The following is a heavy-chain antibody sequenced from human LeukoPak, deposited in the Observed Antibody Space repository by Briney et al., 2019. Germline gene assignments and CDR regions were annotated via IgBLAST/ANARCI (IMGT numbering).Heavy chain of an antibody. CDR3: ARDLFSSSTSRRRNDAFDI. D-gene: IGHD2-2*01. V-gene: IGHV3-7*01. Sequence: PGGSLRLSCAASGFTFSSYWMSWVRQAPGKGLEWVANIKQDGSEKYYVDSVKGRFTISRDNAKNSLYLQMNSLRAEDTAVYYCARDLFSSSTSRRRNDAFDIWGQGTMVTVSS. J-gene: IGHJ3*02. CDR1: GFTFSSYW. CDR2: IKQDGSEK.